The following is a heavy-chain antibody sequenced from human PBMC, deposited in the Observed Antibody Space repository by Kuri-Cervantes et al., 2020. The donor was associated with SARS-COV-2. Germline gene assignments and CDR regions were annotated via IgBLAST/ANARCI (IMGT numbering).Heavy chain of an antibody. J-gene: IGHJ4*02. V-gene: IGHV4-30-4*01. CDR3: ARRSTSITIFGVVNINPFDY. Sequence: LRLSCTVSGGSISSGDYYWSWIRQPPGKGLEWIGYIYYSGSTYYNPSLKSRVTISVDTSKNQFSLKLSSVTAADTAVYYCARRSTSITIFGVVNINPFDYWGQGTRVTVSS. CDR1: GGSISSGDYY. D-gene: IGHD3-3*01. CDR2: IYYSGST.